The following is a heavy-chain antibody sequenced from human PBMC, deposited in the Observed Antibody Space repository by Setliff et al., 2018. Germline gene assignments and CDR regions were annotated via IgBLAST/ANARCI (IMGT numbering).Heavy chain of an antibody. CDR2: FWYNGVYI. CDR1: EFTFSTHN. Sequence: GGSLRLSCEASEFTFSTHNIHWVRQAPGKGLEWVAVFWYNGVYILYSESVRGRFTISRDSSKSTVYLQMNNLSAEDTALYYCAKDVVGYSSTWPKRDYFDSWGQGTWVTVS. J-gene: IGHJ4*02. V-gene: IGHV3-33*06. CDR3: AKDVVGYSSTWPKRDYFDS. D-gene: IGHD6-13*01.